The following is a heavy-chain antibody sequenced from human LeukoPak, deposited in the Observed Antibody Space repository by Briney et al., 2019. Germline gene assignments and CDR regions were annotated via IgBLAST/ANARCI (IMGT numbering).Heavy chain of an antibody. CDR2: IYTSGST. CDR1: GGSISSYY. V-gene: IGHV4-4*07. J-gene: IGHJ5*02. Sequence: PSETLSLTCTVSGGSISSYYWSRVRQPAGKGLEWIGRIYTSGSTNYNPSLKSRVTMSVGTSKNQFSLKLSSVTAAVTAVYYCARDLPTTVTTGWFDPWGQGTLVTVSS. D-gene: IGHD4-11*01. CDR3: ARDLPTTVTTGWFDP.